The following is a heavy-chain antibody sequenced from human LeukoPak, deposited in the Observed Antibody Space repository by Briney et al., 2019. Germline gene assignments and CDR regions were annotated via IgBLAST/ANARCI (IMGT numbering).Heavy chain of an antibody. J-gene: IGHJ4*02. Sequence: PSETLSLTCTVSGGSISNYYWSWIRQPAGKGLEWIGRIYTSGSTNYNPSLKSRVTMSVDTSKNQFSPKLSSVTAADTAVYYCVGGYSSGWYLNYWGQGTLVTVSS. CDR1: GGSISNYY. CDR3: VGGYSSGWYLNY. V-gene: IGHV4-4*07. D-gene: IGHD6-19*01. CDR2: IYTSGST.